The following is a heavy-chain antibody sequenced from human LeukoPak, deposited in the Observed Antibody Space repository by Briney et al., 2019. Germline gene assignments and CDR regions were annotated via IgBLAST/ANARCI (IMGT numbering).Heavy chain of an antibody. J-gene: IGHJ4*02. CDR3: ARDATYGDYARGYFDY. Sequence: ASVKVSCKASGYTFSSYGISWVRQAPGQGLAWMAWISAYNGNTNYAEQLQGRAILTTDTSTSTAYMELRSLRSDDTAAYYCARDATYGDYARGYFDYWGQGTLVTVSS. D-gene: IGHD4-17*01. CDR2: ISAYNGNT. V-gene: IGHV1-18*01. CDR1: GYTFSSYG.